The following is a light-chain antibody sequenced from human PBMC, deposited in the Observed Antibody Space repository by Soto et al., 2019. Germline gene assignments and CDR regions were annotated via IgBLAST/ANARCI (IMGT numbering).Light chain of an antibody. V-gene: IGKV1-5*01. CDR3: LQDYGDSWT. CDR1: QNIGRW. J-gene: IGKJ1*01. Sequence: DIQMTQSPSTLSASIGDRVTISCRASQNIGRWLAWYQQKPGTAPNLLIYHASNLRGGVPSRFSGSRSGTEFTLTISSLQPEDFASYYCLQDYGDSWTFGQGTKVDI. CDR2: HAS.